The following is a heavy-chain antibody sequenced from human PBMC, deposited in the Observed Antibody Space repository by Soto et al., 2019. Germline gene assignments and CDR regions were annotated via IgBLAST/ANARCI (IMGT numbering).Heavy chain of an antibody. V-gene: IGHV4-31*03. CDR1: DGSISSGGYY. D-gene: IGHD5-12*01. J-gene: IGHJ4*02. Sequence: QVQLQESGPGLVKPSQTLSLTCTVSDGSISSGGYYWSWIRQHPGKGLEWIGNIYYSGYTYYNPSLKIRVTLSVHKSKNQFSLKLSSVTAADTAVYYCARGGAYEGFDYWGQGTLVTVSS. CDR2: IYYSGYT. CDR3: ARGGAYEGFDY.